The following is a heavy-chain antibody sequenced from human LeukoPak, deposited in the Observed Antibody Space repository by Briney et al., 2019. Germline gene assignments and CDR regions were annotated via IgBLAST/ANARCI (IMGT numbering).Heavy chain of an antibody. J-gene: IGHJ4*02. Sequence: WVRQAPGKGLEWIGSIYYSGSTYYNTSLKSRVTISVDTSKNQFSLKVSSVAAAVTSVFYCARHGVSGGFDTWGQGALVTVSS. V-gene: IGHV4-39*01. CDR3: ARHGVSGGFDT. D-gene: IGHD3-10*02. CDR2: IYYSGST.